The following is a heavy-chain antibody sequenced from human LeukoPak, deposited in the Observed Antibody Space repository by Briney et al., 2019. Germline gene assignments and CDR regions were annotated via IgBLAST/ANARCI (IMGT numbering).Heavy chain of an antibody. CDR3: ARGEDILTGYYNVRDACDI. V-gene: IGHV4-30-4*01. Sequence: SQTLSLTCTVSGGSISSGDYYWSWIRQPQGKDLEWIGNIYYSGSTYYDPSLKSRVTISVDTSKNQFSLKLRSVTAADTGVYYCARGEDILTGYYNVRDACDIWGQETMVTVSS. CDR1: GGSISSGDYY. D-gene: IGHD3-9*01. CDR2: IYYSGST. J-gene: IGHJ3*02.